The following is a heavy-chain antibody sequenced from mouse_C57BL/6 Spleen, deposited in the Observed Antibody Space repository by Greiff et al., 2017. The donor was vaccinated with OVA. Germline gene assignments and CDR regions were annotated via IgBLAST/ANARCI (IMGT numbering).Heavy chain of an antibody. CDR3: ARKETGYYFDY. CDR1: GYTFTSYW. V-gene: IGHV1-69*01. D-gene: IGHD4-1*01. J-gene: IGHJ2*01. CDR2: IDPSDSST. Sequence: QVQLQQPGAELVMPGASVKLSCKASGYTFTSYWMRWVKPRPGQGLKWIGEIDPSDSSTNYNQKFKSKSTLTVDTSSSTAYMQLSSVTSEDSAVYYCARKETGYYFDYWGQGTTLTVSS.